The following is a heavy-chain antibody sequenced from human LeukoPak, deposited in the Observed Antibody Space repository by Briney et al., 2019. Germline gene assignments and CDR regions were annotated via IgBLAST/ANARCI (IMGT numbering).Heavy chain of an antibody. CDR1: GDSLSSNY. CDR2: IYYSGST. V-gene: IGHV4-59*01. D-gene: IGHD3-22*01. CDR3: SRDSYYFDSSGSRQYYFDY. Sequence: SDTLSLTCTVSGDSLSSNYWSWIRQPPGKGLEWIGYIYYSGSTNYNPALKSRVTISIDTSKNQFSLKLSSVTAADTAVYYCSRDSYYFDSSGSRQYYFDYWGRGTLVTVSS. J-gene: IGHJ4*02.